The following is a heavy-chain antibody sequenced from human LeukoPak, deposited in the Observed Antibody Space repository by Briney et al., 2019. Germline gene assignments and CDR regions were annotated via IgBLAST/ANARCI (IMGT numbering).Heavy chain of an antibody. CDR3: AKDPQYYDILTGYPEYYFDY. CDR1: GFTFSSYA. V-gene: IGHV3-23*01. CDR2: ISGSGGST. D-gene: IGHD3-9*01. J-gene: IGHJ4*02. Sequence: GGSLRLSCAASGFTFSSYAMSWVRQAPGKGLEWVSAISGSGGSTYYADSVKDRFTISRDNSKNTLYLQMNSLRAEDTAVYYCAKDPQYYDILTGYPEYYFDYWGQGTLVTVSS.